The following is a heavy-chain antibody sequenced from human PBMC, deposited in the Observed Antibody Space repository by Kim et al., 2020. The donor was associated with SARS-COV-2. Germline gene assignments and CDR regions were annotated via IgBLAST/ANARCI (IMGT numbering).Heavy chain of an antibody. J-gene: IGHJ6*02. V-gene: IGHV3-11*06. CDR3: ARGVYSGSYSTYYYGMDV. D-gene: IGHD1-26*01. Sequence: KGRFTISRDNAKNSLYLQMNSLRAEDTAVYYCARGVYSGSYSTYYYGMDVWGQGTTVTVSS.